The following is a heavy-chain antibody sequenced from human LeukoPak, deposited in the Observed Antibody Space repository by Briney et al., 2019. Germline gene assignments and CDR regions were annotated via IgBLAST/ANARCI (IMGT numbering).Heavy chain of an antibody. CDR2: ISDSYSTI. CDR1: GFTFSSYE. D-gene: IGHD3-22*01. J-gene: IGHJ5*02. CDR3: ASQEGDYYDSSGHRVNWFDP. V-gene: IGHV3-48*03. Sequence: GGSLRLSCVASGFTFSSYEMNWVRQAPGKGLEWVSYISDSYSTIYYADSVKGRFTISRDNAKNSLYLQMNSLRAEDTAVYYCASQEGDYYDSSGHRVNWFDPWGQGTLVTVSS.